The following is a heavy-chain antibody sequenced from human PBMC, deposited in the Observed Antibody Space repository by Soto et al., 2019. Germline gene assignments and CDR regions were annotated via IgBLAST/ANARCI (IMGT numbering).Heavy chain of an antibody. CDR1: GFTFSSYG. V-gene: IGHV3-30*18. D-gene: IGHD6-19*01. CDR2: ISYDGSNK. CDR3: AKDLLKKTPIAVAGRGVDY. Sequence: GGSLRLSCAASGFTFSSYGMHWVRQAPGKGLEWVAVISYDGSNKYYADSVKGRFTISRDNSKNTLYLQMNSLRAGDTAVYYCAKDLLKKTPIAVAGRGVDYWGQGTLVTVSS. J-gene: IGHJ4*02.